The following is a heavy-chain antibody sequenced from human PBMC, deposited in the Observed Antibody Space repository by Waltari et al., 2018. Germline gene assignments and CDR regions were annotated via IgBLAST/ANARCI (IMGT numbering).Heavy chain of an antibody. Sequence: QVQLQQWGAGLLKPSETLSLTCAVYGGSFSGYYWRWIRQPPGKGLEWIGEINHSGSTNYNPSLKSRVTISVDTSKNQFSLKLSSVTAADTAVYYCARASGWYGGYYFDYWGQGTLVTVSS. J-gene: IGHJ4*02. CDR3: ARASGWYGGYYFDY. V-gene: IGHV4-34*01. D-gene: IGHD6-19*01. CDR2: INHSGST. CDR1: GGSFSGYY.